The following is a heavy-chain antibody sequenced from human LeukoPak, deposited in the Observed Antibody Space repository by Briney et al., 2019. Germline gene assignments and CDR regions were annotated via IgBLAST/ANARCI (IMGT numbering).Heavy chain of an antibody. CDR2: IKQDGSEK. CDR1: GFTFSSYW. D-gene: IGHD3-3*01. Sequence: PGGSLRLSCAASGFTFSSYWMSWVRQAPGKGLEWVANIKQDGSEKYYVDSVKGRFTISRDNAKNSLYLQMNSLRAEDTAVYYCAKDLGGGHYDFWSGPNTNWGQGTLVTVSS. J-gene: IGHJ4*02. CDR3: AKDLGGGHYDFWSGPNTN. V-gene: IGHV3-7*03.